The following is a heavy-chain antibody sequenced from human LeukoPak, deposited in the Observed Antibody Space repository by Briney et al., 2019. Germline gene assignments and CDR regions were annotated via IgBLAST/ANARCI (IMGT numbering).Heavy chain of an antibody. D-gene: IGHD2-2*01. CDR3: ARDRWVVPAAITFVDYYYGMGV. J-gene: IGHJ6*02. CDR1: GGSISSGDYY. Sequence: EPSETLSLTCTVSGGSISSGDYYWSWIRQPPGKGLEWIGYIYYSGSTYYNPSLKSRVTISVDTSKNQFSLKLSSVTAADTAVYYCARDRWVVPAAITFVDYYYGMGVWGQGTTVTVSS. CDR2: IYYSGST. V-gene: IGHV4-30-4*01.